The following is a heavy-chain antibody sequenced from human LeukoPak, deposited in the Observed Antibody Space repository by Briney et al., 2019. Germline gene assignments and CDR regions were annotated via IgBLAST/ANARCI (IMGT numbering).Heavy chain of an antibody. CDR1: GYTFTGYY. Sequence: VASVKVSCKASGYTFTGYYMHWVRQAPGQGLEWMGWINPNSGGTNSAQKFQGRVTMTRDTSISTAYMELSRLRSDDTAVYYCASATRYCSSTSCLDYWGQGTLVTVSS. J-gene: IGHJ4*02. D-gene: IGHD2-2*01. CDR2: INPNSGGT. V-gene: IGHV1-2*02. CDR3: ASATRYCSSTSCLDY.